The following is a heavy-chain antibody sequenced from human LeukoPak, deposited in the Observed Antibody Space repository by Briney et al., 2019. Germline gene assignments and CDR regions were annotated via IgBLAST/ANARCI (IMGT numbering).Heavy chain of an antibody. J-gene: IGHJ6*03. CDR3: ARGTGVENYYYMDV. V-gene: IGHV1-18*04. D-gene: IGHD2-15*01. Sequence: ASVKVSCKASGYTFTGYYMHWVRQAPGQGLEWMGWISGYNGNTNYAQKFQGRVSMTTDTSTSTAYMELRSLRSDDTAVYYCARGTGVENYYYMDVWGKGTTVTISS. CDR1: GYTFTGYY. CDR2: ISGYNGNT.